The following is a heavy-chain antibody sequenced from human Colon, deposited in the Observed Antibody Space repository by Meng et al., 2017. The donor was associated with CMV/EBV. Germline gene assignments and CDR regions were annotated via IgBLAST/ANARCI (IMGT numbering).Heavy chain of an antibody. CDR1: GFNFGNYA. CDR3: SRACDSRAHMVRGVVVMSYGMDV. J-gene: IGHJ6*02. Sequence: GGSLRLSCAASGFNFGNYAMHWVRLAPGKGLEWLTVISYGGTDKYYADSVKGRFTISRDNSKNTLFLEMNSLRAEDTAIYYCSRACDSRAHMVRGVVVMSYGMDVWGQGTTVTVSS. V-gene: IGHV3-30*04. CDR2: ISYGGTDK. D-gene: IGHD3-10*01.